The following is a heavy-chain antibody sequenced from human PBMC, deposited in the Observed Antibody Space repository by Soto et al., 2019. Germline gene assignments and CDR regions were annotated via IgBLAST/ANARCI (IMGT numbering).Heavy chain of an antibody. CDR1: GGTFSSYA. CDR2: IIPIFGTA. V-gene: IGHV1-69*01. D-gene: IGHD2-2*01. Sequence: QVQLVQSGAEVKKPGSSVKVSCKASGGTFSSYAISWVRQAPGQGLEWMGGIIPIFGTANYAPKFQGRVTIPADDSTSTAYMELSSLRSEDTAVYYCARALESRPEYCSSTSCSGGMDVWGQGSTVTVAS. J-gene: IGHJ6*02. CDR3: ARALESRPEYCSSTSCSGGMDV.